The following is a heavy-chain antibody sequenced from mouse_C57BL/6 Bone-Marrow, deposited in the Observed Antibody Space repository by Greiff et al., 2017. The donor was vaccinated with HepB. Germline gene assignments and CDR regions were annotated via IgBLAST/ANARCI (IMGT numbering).Heavy chain of an antibody. CDR2: ILPGSGST. V-gene: IGHV1-9*01. CDR1: GYTFTGYW. Sequence: QVQLQQSGAELMKPGASVKLSCKATGYTFTGYWIEWVKQRPGHGLEWIGEILPGSGSTNYNAKFKGKATFTADTSSNTAYMQLSSLTTEDSAIYYCARIRVYYFDYWGQGTTLTVSS. J-gene: IGHJ2*01. CDR3: ARIRVYYFDY.